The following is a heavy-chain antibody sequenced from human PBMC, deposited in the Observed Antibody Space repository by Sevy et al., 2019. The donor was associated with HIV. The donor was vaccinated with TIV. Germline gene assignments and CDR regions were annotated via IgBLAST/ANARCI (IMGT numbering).Heavy chain of an antibody. CDR2: IDPRGKER. D-gene: IGHD3-16*02. J-gene: IGHJ5*01. CDR3: VRVLWDVLVVPAATPSPWLDS. V-gene: IGHV3-7*01. Sequence: GGSLRLSCAASGFNFDTFWMGWVRQAPGRGLEWVASIDPRGKERDHLDSLKGRFTISRDNAKNSLYLERHSLKAEETALYYCVRVLWDVLVVPAATPSPWLDSWGQGTLVTVSS. CDR1: GFNFDTFW.